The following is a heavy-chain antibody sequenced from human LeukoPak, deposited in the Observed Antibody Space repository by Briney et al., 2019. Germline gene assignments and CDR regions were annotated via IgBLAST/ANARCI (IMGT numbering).Heavy chain of an antibody. CDR3: ARRAGAGRCFDY. CDR2: ISSGGSTI. V-gene: IGHV3-11*01. D-gene: IGHD6-13*01. J-gene: IGHJ4*02. Sequence: GGSLRLSCAVSGFTFSDYYMSWIRQAPGKGLEWVSYISSGGSTISHADSVKGRFTISRDNATNSLYLQMNSLRAKGTAVYYCARRAGAGRCFDYWGQGTLVTVSS. CDR1: GFTFSDYY.